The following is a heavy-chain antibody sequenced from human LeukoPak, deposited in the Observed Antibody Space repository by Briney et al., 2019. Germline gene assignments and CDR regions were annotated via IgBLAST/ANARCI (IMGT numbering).Heavy chain of an antibody. Sequence: GGSLRLSCAAAGFTFSSYAMSWVRQAPGKGLEWVSAISGSGGSTYYADSVKGRFTISRDNSKNTLYLQMNSLRAEDTAVYYCAKDSRDGSTVVTPFDYWGQGTLVTVFS. V-gene: IGHV3-23*01. CDR3: AKDSRDGSTVVTPFDY. D-gene: IGHD4-23*01. CDR2: ISGSGGST. CDR1: GFTFSSYA. J-gene: IGHJ4*02.